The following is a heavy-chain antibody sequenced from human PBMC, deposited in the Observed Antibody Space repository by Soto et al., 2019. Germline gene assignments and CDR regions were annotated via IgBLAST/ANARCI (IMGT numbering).Heavy chain of an antibody. CDR3: ARGLSNQGGQQLVTPNSDY. Sequence: SETLSLTCTVSGGSISSSSYYWGWIRQPPGKGLEWIGSIYYSGSTHYNPSPKSRVTISVDTSKNQFSLKLSSVTAADTAVYYCARGLSNQGGQQLVTPNSDYWGQGTLVTVSS. J-gene: IGHJ4*02. CDR1: GGSISSSSYY. V-gene: IGHV4-39*01. CDR2: IYYSGST. D-gene: IGHD6-13*01.